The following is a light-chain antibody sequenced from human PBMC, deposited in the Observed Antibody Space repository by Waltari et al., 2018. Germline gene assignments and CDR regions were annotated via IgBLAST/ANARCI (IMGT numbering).Light chain of an antibody. Sequence: QSALTQPRSVSGSPGQSVTISCTGTSSDVGANNFVSWYQHHPDKAPKLIIYDINKSPSGGPDRFSGSKSGNTASLTISGLQAEDEADYYCCSCVGRNIYWVFGGGTKLTVL. CDR2: DIN. J-gene: IGLJ3*02. CDR3: CSCVGRNIYWV. V-gene: IGLV2-11*01. CDR1: SSDVGANNF.